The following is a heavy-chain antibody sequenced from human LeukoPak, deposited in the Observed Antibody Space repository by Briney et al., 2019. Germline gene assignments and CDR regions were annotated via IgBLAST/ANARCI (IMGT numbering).Heavy chain of an antibody. CDR2: IRKDGGET. V-gene: IGHV3-7*03. CDR1: GFPFSNYW. CDR3: ARHTSGQPFDY. Sequence: QAGGSLRLSGAASGFPFSNYWMNWGRQAPGNALEWVAYIRKDGGETYYVDSVKGRFSISRDNAKNSLYLQMNSLRAEDTAVYYCARHTSGQPFDYWGQGTLVTVSS. J-gene: IGHJ4*02. D-gene: IGHD6-19*01.